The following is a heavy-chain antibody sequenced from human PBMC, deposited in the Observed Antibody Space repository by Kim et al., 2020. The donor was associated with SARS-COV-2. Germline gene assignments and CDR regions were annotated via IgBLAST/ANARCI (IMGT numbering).Heavy chain of an antibody. CDR3: ARSSAYTLNWFDP. V-gene: IGHV4-4*02. Sequence: SETLSLTCAVSGGSITSSYWWTWVRQPPGKGLEWIGEIYHSGDTNYNPSLKSRVSISVDKSKNQFSLRLSSVTAADTAVYYCARSSAYTLNWFDPRGQGTLVTVSS. CDR1: GGSITSSYW. D-gene: IGHD5-12*01. CDR2: IYHSGDT. J-gene: IGHJ5*02.